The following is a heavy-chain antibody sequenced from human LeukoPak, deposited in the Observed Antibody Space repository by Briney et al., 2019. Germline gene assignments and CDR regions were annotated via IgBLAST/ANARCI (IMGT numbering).Heavy chain of an antibody. CDR1: GGPFSRYC. CDR3: ARGYGDYNIYFDY. D-gene: IGHD4-17*01. Sequence: PSETLSLTCSVSGGPFSRYCWSWIRQPPGKELEWVGRVYTNGITNYNPSLKGRITISVDESKNQFSLILNSVTAADTAVYYCARGYGDYNIYFDYWGHGTLVTVAS. V-gene: IGHV4-4*07. J-gene: IGHJ4*01. CDR2: VYTNGIT.